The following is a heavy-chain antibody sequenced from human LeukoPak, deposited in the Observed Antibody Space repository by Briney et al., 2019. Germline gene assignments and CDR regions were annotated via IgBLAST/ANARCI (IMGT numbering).Heavy chain of an antibody. D-gene: IGHD3-22*01. V-gene: IGHV3-74*01. J-gene: IGHJ1*01. CDR1: GFTFSSYW. CDR2: IKSDGST. CDR3: ARAPSEIGGYYPEYFRH. Sequence: GGSLRLSCAASGFTFSSYWMHWVRQAPGKGLVWVSRIKSDGSTRYADSVKGRFTISRDNAKNTVSLQMNSLRAEDTGVYYCARAPSEIGGYYPEYFRHWGQGTLITVSP.